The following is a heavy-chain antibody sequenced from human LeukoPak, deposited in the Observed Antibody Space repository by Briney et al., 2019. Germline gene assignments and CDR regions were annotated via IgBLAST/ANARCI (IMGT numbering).Heavy chain of an antibody. CDR1: GFTFSSYW. CDR2: ISSSSSYI. Sequence: GGSLRLSCAASGFTFSSYWMSWVRQAPGKGLEWVSSISSSSSYIYYADSVKGRFTISRDNAKNSLYLQMNSLRAEDTAVYYCARRRYNWNAIDYWGQGTLVTVSS. CDR3: ARRRYNWNAIDY. D-gene: IGHD1-20*01. J-gene: IGHJ4*02. V-gene: IGHV3-21*04.